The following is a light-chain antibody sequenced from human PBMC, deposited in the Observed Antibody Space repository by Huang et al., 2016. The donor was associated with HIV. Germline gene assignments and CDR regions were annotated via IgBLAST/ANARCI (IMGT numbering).Light chain of an antibody. V-gene: IGKV4-1*01. J-gene: IGKJ4*01. CDR3: QQYFSSPPT. CDR2: WAS. Sequence: DIVMSQAPDSLAVSLGERATIHCKSSQNGLYRFRNKNYLDWYQQKPGQTPKLLLYWASIWESGIPDRFSGSGSGTDFTLTISSLQAEDVAVYYCQQYFSSPPTFGGGTKVEI. CDR1: QNGLYRFRNKNY.